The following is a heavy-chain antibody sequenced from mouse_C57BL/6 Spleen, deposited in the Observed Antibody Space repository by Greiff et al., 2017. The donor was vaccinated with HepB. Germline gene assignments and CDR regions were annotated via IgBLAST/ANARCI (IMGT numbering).Heavy chain of an antibody. CDR3: ARDRLGRISNYYAMDY. D-gene: IGHD4-1*01. V-gene: IGHV5-4*01. CDR2: ISDGGSYT. J-gene: IGHJ4*01. Sequence: EVHLVESGGGLVKPGGSLKLSCAASGFTFSSYAMSWVRQTPEKRLEWVATISDGGSYTYYPDNVKGRFTISRDNAKNNLYLQMSHLKSEDTAMYYCARDRLGRISNYYAMDYWGQGTSVTVSS. CDR1: GFTFSSYA.